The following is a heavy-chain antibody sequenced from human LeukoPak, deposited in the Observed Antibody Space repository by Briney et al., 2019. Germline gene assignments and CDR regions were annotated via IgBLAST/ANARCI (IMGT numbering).Heavy chain of an antibody. V-gene: IGHV4-59*01. CDR1: GGSISSYY. Sequence: PSETLSLTCTVSGGSISSYYWSWIRQPPGKGLEWIGYIYYSGSTNYNPSLKSRVTISVDTSKNQFSLKLSSVTAADTAVYYCARGLGGIYFDYWGQGTLVTVSS. D-gene: IGHD1-26*01. J-gene: IGHJ4*02. CDR3: ARGLGGIYFDY. CDR2: IYYSGST.